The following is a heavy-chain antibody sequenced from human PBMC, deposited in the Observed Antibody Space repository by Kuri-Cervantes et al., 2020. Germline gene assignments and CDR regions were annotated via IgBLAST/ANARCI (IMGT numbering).Heavy chain of an antibody. Sequence: SETLSLTCAVSGGSISSSNWWSWVRQPPGKGLEWIGEIYHSGSTNYNPSLKSRVTISVDKSKNQFSLKLSSVTAADTAVYYCAGTVAAAGQNWFDPWGQGTLVTVSS. CDR2: IYHSGST. V-gene: IGHV4-4*02. J-gene: IGHJ5*02. CDR3: AGTVAAAGQNWFDP. CDR1: GGSISSSNW. D-gene: IGHD6-13*01.